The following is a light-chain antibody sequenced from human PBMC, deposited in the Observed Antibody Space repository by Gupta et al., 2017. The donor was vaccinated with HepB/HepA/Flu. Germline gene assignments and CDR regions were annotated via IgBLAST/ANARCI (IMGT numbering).Light chain of an antibody. CDR2: TNN. J-gene: IGLJ2*01. Sequence: QSVLPQPPSVSGPPGQRVTISCSGTRSNIGSNTVNWYQQVPGTAPKLLIHTNNQRPSGGPDRFSGSKSGTSASLAISGLQSEDEADYYCATWDDSLNGYVVFGGGTKLTVL. V-gene: IGLV1-44*01. CDR3: ATWDDSLNGYVV. CDR1: RSNIGSNT.